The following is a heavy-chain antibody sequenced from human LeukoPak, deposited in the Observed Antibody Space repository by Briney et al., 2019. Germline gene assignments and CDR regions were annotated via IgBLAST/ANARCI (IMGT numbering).Heavy chain of an antibody. CDR1: GFTFSSHW. D-gene: IGHD3-10*01. V-gene: IGHV3-74*01. J-gene: IGHJ3*02. CDR2: INSDGSIT. CDR3: ARDRSYYGSGIPSGSAFDI. Sequence: PGGSLRLSCAASGFTFSSHWMHWVRQAPGKGLVWVSRINSDGSITNYADSVKGRFTISRDNAKNTLYLQMNSLRAEDTAVYYCARDRSYYGSGIPSGSAFDIWGQGTMVTVSS.